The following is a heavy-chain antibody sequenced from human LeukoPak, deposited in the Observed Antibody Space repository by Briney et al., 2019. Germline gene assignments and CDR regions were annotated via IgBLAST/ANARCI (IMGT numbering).Heavy chain of an antibody. D-gene: IGHD6-19*01. CDR1: GFTIGNFH. Sequence: GGSLRLSCAASGFTIGNFHMSWVRQAPGKGLQWVSAITHTTHYADSVRGRFTISRDISKNTLYLQINSLTAEDTAVYYCVKVEPASGWYNWGQGALVTVSS. V-gene: IGHV3-23*01. J-gene: IGHJ4*02. CDR2: ITHTT. CDR3: VKVEPASGWYN.